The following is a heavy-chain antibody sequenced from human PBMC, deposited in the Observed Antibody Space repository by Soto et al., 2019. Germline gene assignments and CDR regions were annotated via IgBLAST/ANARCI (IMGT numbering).Heavy chain of an antibody. CDR3: AREKSDYKTPYYFDY. J-gene: IGHJ4*02. CDR2: ISSSGSTI. Sequence: GGSLRLSCAASGFTFSDYYMSWIRQAPGKGLEWVSYISSSGSTIYYADSVKGRFTISRDNAKNSLYLQMNSLRAEDTAVYYCAREKSDYKTPYYFDYWGQGTLVTVSS. D-gene: IGHD4-17*01. V-gene: IGHV3-11*01. CDR1: GFTFSDYY.